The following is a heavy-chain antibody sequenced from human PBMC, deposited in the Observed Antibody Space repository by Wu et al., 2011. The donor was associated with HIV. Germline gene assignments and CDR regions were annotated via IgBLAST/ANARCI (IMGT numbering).Heavy chain of an antibody. J-gene: IGHJ4*02. D-gene: IGHD3-16*01. CDR2: FIPMFGTT. V-gene: IGHV1-24*01. CDR1: GYTLTELS. CDR3: ARARTFGVLYYFDY. Sequence: PGASVKVSCKVSGYTLTELSIHWVRQAPGKGLEWMGVFIPMFGTTTYAQKFQDRVTITADKSTSTGYLELSSLKSDDTAVYYCARARTFGVLYYFDYWGQGTLVTVSS.